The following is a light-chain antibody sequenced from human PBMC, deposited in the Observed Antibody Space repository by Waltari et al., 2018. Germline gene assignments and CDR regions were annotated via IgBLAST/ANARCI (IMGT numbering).Light chain of an antibody. Sequence: QSVLTQPPSASGTPGQRVTIPCSGSASNVGGNLVNWHQHPPGQAPKLLLYRSDQRPSGAPDRFSGSKTGTSASLAISGLQSEDEADYFCASWDDSLNGHWVFGGGTKVTVL. J-gene: IGLJ3*02. V-gene: IGLV1-44*01. CDR3: ASWDDSLNGHWV. CDR1: ASNVGGNL. CDR2: RSD.